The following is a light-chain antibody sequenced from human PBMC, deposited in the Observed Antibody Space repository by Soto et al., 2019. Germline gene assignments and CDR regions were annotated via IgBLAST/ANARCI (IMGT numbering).Light chain of an antibody. J-gene: IGKJ1*01. Sequence: DMQMTQSPSSVSASVGDRVTITCRASQDVDSWLAWYQQKPGKAPKLLIYAASNLQSGVPSRFTGSGSGTDFTVTISSLQPEDFATYYCQQGSSFPGTFGQGTKVYIK. CDR1: QDVDSW. V-gene: IGKV1-12*01. CDR3: QQGSSFPGT. CDR2: AAS.